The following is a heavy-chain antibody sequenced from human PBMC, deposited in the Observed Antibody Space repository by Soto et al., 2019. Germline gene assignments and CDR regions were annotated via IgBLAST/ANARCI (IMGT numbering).Heavy chain of an antibody. J-gene: IGHJ4*02. Sequence: QVQLVQSGAEVKKPGASVKVSCKASGYTFTSYGISWVRQAPGQGLEWMGWISAYNGNTNYAQKLQGRVTMTTDTSTSKAYMELRSLRSDDTAVYYCARDSSIFGVVIISPWFDYWGQGTLVTVSS. D-gene: IGHD3-3*01. CDR3: ARDSSIFGVVIISPWFDY. V-gene: IGHV1-18*01. CDR1: GYTFTSYG. CDR2: ISAYNGNT.